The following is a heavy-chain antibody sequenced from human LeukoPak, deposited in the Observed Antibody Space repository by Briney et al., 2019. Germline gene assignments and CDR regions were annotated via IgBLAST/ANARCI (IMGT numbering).Heavy chain of an antibody. J-gene: IGHJ5*02. CDR3: ASDSSKHSLADP. D-gene: IGHD2-2*01. CDR1: GPTFTSNF. CDR2: INPSGGST. V-gene: IGHV1-46*01. Sequence: ASVKVSCKASGPTFTSNFIHWVRQAPGQGLEWMGIINPSGGSTSCAQKFQGRVTMPRDTSTSTVYMELSSLRSEDTAVYYCASDSSKHSLADPWGQGTLVTVSS.